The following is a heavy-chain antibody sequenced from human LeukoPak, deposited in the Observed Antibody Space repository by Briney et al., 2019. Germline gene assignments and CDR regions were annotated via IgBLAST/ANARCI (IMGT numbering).Heavy chain of an antibody. CDR3: AGSPNDGEDL. V-gene: IGHV3-74*01. D-gene: IGHD4-17*01. CDR1: GFSISHFW. Sequence: PGGSLRLSCAASGFSISHFWMYWVRQAPGKGLLWVARISSDGLTAGYADSVKGRFTISRGNAENTLYLQMNSLRAEDTAVFYCAGSPNDGEDLWGQGTLVTVSS. J-gene: IGHJ5*02. CDR2: ISSDGLTA.